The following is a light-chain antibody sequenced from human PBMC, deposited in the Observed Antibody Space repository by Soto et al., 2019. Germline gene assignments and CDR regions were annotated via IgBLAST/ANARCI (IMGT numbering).Light chain of an antibody. CDR2: GAS. CDR1: QGIGNY. Sequence: DIQMTQSPSSLSASVGDRVTITCRASQGIGNYLAWYQQKPGKVPKLLIYGASTLQSGVPSRFSGSGSGTDXTXTXTSXXXXDVATYYCQKYNSAPRTFGQGTKVEIK. CDR3: QKYNSAPRT. J-gene: IGKJ1*01. V-gene: IGKV1-27*01.